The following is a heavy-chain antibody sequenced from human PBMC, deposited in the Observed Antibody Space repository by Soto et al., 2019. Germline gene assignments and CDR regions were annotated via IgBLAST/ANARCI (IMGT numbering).Heavy chain of an antibody. D-gene: IGHD3-10*01. CDR2: ISHSGST. V-gene: IGHV4-34*01. CDR1: GGSFSGYY. J-gene: IGHJ4*02. CDR3: ARGITMVRGVTIRRPFDY. Sequence: SETLSLTCAVYGGSFSGYYWSWIRQPPGKGLEWIGEISHSGSTNYNPSLKSRVTISVDTSKNQFSLKLSSVTAADTAVYYCARGITMVRGVTIRRPFDYWGQGTLVTVSS.